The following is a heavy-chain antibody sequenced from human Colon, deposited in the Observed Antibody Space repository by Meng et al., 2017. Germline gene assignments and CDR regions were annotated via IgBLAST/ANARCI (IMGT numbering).Heavy chain of an antibody. D-gene: IGHD6-19*01. Sequence: SCAASGFTFSDSYMNWIRQVPGKGLEWVSYSHGNTVYYADSVKGRFTISRDNAKNSLYLQMNSLRAGDTAVYYCARGWLANWGQGTLVTVSS. CDR2: SHGNTV. V-gene: IGHV3-11*01. CDR1: GFTFSDSY. J-gene: IGHJ4*02. CDR3: ARGWLAN.